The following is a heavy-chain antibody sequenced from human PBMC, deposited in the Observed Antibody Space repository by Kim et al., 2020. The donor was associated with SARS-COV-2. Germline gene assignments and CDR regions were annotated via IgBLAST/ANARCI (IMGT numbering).Heavy chain of an antibody. J-gene: IGHJ4*02. CDR3: ARAPSGSYNYY. D-gene: IGHD1-26*01. V-gene: IGHV4-59*01. Sequence: SETLSLTCTVSGGSINAYYWSWLRLPPGKGLEWIGYIHHSGNTNHNPSLKGRVTISMDTSKSQFSLRLTSVTAADTALYYCARAPSGSYNYYWGRGTLVTVSS. CDR1: GGSINAYY. CDR2: IHHSGNT.